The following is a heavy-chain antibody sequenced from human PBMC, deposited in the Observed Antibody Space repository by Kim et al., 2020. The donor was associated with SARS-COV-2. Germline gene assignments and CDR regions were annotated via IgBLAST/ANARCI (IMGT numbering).Heavy chain of an antibody. V-gene: IGHV3-64D*06. D-gene: IGHD3-9*01. Sequence: GRFTISRDNSKNTLYLQMSSLRAEDTAVYYCVKGHYDILTGYYMARSFDYWGQGTLVTVSS. CDR3: VKGHYDILTGYYMARSFDY. J-gene: IGHJ4*02.